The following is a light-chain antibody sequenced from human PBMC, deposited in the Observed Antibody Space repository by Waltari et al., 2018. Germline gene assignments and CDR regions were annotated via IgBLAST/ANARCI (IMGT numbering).Light chain of an antibody. V-gene: IGLV1-51*01. Sequence: QSVLTQPPSVSAAPGQKVTISCSGGSSNIGMDFVSWYQKLPGTAPKVLIYDNSERPSGIPDLFSGSKSGTSATLGITGLQTGDEAYYYCATWDHSLHGVVFGGGTELTVL. CDR1: SSNIGMDF. CDR2: DNS. CDR3: ATWDHSLHGVV. J-gene: IGLJ2*01.